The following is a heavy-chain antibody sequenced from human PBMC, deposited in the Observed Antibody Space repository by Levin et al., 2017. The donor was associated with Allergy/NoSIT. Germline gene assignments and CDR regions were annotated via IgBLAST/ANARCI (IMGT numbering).Heavy chain of an antibody. V-gene: IGHV3-33*01. D-gene: IGHD3-3*01. J-gene: IGHJ4*02. Sequence: GGSLRLSCAASGFTFSSYGMHWVRQAPGKGLEWVAVIWYDGSNKYYADSVKGRFTISRDNSKNTLYLQMNSLRAEDTAVYYCARDYHDFWSGYFPSYYFDYWGQGTLVTVSS. CDR2: IWYDGSNK. CDR1: GFTFSSYG. CDR3: ARDYHDFWSGYFPSYYFDY.